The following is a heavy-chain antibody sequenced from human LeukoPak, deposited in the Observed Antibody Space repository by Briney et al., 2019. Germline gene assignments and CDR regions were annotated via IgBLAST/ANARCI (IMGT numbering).Heavy chain of an antibody. J-gene: IGHJ4*02. V-gene: IGHV3-23*01. CDR2: ISGSGGST. CDR3: ATTHSGYCSSTSCHPFDY. D-gene: IGHD2-2*01. CDR1: GFTFSTYA. Sequence: GGSLRLSCAASGFTFSTYAMGWVRQAPGKGLEWVSAISGSGGSTYYADSVKGRFTISRDNSKNTLYLQMNSLRAEDTAVYYCATTHSGYCSSTSCHPFDYWGQGTLVTVSS.